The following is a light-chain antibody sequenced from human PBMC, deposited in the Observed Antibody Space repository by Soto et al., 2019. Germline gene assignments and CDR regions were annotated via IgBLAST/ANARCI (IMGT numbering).Light chain of an antibody. CDR3: QQYHSYPFT. J-gene: IGKJ3*01. V-gene: IGKV1-5*03. Sequence: DIQMTQSPSTLSASVGVRLSITCRASQSITNWLAWYQQKPGKAPKLLIYKASSLQSEVPSRFSGSASGPEFTLTISSRQPDDFATYYCQQYHSYPFTFGPGTKVDIK. CDR1: QSITNW. CDR2: KAS.